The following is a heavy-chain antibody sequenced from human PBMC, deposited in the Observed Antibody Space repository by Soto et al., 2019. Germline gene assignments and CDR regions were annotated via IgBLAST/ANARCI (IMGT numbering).Heavy chain of an antibody. CDR1: GGSISSSSYY. V-gene: IGHV4-39*01. Sequence: SETLSLTCTVSGGSISSSSYYWGWIRQPPGKGLEWIGSIYYSGSTYYNPSLKSRVTISVDTSKNQFSLKLSSVTAADTAVYYCARGRRYSNSVGKYYFDHWGQGTLVTVSS. CDR2: IYYSGST. J-gene: IGHJ4*02. CDR3: ARGRRYSNSVGKYYFDH. D-gene: IGHD4-4*01.